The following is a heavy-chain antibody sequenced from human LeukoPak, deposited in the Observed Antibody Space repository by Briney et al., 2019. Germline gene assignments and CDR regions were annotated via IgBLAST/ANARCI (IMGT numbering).Heavy chain of an antibody. Sequence: GGSLRLSCAASGFTFSSYEMNWVRQAPGKGLEWVSYISSSGRTIYYADSVKGQFTISRDNAKNSLYLQMNSLRAEDTAVYYCARELGEGATISGNFFDYWGQGTLVTVSS. CDR1: GFTFSSYE. CDR2: ISSSGRTI. V-gene: IGHV3-48*03. J-gene: IGHJ4*02. CDR3: ARELGEGATISGNFFDY. D-gene: IGHD1-26*01.